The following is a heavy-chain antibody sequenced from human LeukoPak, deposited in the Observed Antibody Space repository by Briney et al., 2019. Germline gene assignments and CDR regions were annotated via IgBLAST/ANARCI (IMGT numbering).Heavy chain of an antibody. CDR3: ANEIRPNDY. D-gene: IGHD4-17*01. Sequence: GGSLRLSCAASGFTFSSYWMSWVRQAPGKGLEWVSVLYSDGSTFYADSVKGRFTISRDNSKNTLYLQMNSLRAEDTAVYYCANEIRPNDYWGQGTQVTVSS. CDR1: GFTFSSYW. V-gene: IGHV3-23*03. J-gene: IGHJ4*02. CDR2: LYSDGST.